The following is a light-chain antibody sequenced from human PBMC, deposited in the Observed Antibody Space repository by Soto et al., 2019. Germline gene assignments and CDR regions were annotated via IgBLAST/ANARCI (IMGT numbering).Light chain of an antibody. CDR3: CSYAGSRTYV. CDR2: EVS. Sequence: QSALTQPASVSGSPGQSITISCTGTSSDVGRYNLVSWYQQHPGKAPKLMIYEVSKRPSGVSNRFSGSKSGNTASLTISGLQAEDEADYYCCSYAGSRTYVFGTGTKVTV. CDR1: SSDVGRYNL. V-gene: IGLV2-23*02. J-gene: IGLJ1*01.